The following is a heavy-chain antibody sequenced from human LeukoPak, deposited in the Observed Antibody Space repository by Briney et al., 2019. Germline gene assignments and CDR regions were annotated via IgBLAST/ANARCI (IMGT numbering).Heavy chain of an antibody. Sequence: ASVKVSCKASGYTSSSYGISWVRQAPGQGIEWMGWISGYNGNINYAQNLQGRVTMTTDTFTSTAYMELRSLRSDDTAMYYCARDRLYSYGYYGMDVWGQGTTVTVSS. V-gene: IGHV1-18*01. CDR1: GYTSSSYG. D-gene: IGHD5-18*01. CDR2: ISGYNGNI. J-gene: IGHJ6*02. CDR3: ARDRLYSYGYYGMDV.